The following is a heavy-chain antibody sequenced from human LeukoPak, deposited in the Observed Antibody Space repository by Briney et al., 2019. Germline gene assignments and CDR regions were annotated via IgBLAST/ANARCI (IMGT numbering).Heavy chain of an antibody. Sequence: GASVKVSCKASGGTFSSYAISWVRQAPGQGLEWMGGIIPIFGTANYAQKFQGRVTITTDESTSTAYMELSSLRSEDTAVYCCAGARIRYSGSYGGAFDIWGQGTMVTVSS. CDR3: AGARIRYSGSYGGAFDI. V-gene: IGHV1-69*05. D-gene: IGHD1-26*01. CDR1: GGTFSSYA. J-gene: IGHJ3*02. CDR2: IIPIFGTA.